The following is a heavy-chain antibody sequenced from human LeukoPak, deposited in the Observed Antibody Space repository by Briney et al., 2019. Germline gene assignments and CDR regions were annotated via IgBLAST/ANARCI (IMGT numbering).Heavy chain of an antibody. Sequence: GGSLRLSCVASGFTVSSNYMSWVRQAPGKGLEWVSVIYSGGSTYYADSVRGRFTISRDNSKNTLYLQMNSLRAEDTAFYYCAREGYCSTTSCAYGMDVWGQGTTVTVSS. J-gene: IGHJ6*02. CDR2: IYSGGST. D-gene: IGHD2-2*01. CDR3: AREGYCSTTSCAYGMDV. V-gene: IGHV3-53*01. CDR1: GFTVSSNY.